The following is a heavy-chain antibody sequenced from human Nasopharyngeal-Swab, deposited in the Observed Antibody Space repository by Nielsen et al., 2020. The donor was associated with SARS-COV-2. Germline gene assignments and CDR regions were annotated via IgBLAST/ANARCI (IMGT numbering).Heavy chain of an antibody. CDR3: ARARRGAIFGAVDAFDI. CDR1: GGSISSGGYY. D-gene: IGHD3-3*01. Sequence: LRLSCTVSGGSISSGGYYWSWIRQHPGKGLEWIGYIYYSGSTYYNPSLKRRVTISVDTSKNQFSLKLSSVTAADTAVYYCARARRGAIFGAVDAFDIWGQGTMVTVSS. V-gene: IGHV4-31*03. CDR2: IYYSGST. J-gene: IGHJ3*02.